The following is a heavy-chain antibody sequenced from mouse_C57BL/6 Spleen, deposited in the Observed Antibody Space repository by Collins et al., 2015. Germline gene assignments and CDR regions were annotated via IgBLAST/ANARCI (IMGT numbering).Heavy chain of an antibody. J-gene: IGHJ4*01. D-gene: IGHD1-1*01. Sequence: QVQLQQPGAELVRPGSSAKLSCKASGYTFTSYWMDWVKQRPGQGLEWIGNIYPSDSETHYNQKFKDKATLTVDKSSSTAYMQLSSLTSEDSAVYYCASREYYYGSSLYAMDYWGQGTSVTVSS. CDR3: ASREYYYGSSLYAMDY. CDR1: GYTFTSYW. V-gene: IGHV1-61*01. CDR2: IYPSDSET.